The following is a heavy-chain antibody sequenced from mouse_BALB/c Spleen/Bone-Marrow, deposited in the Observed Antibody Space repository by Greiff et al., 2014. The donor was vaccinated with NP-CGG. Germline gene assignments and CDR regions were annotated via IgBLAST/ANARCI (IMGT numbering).Heavy chain of an antibody. D-gene: IGHD2-3*01. Sequence: DVKLVESGGGLVQPGGSLRLSCATSGFTFSDFYMEWVRQPPGKRLEWIAASRNKANDYTTEYSASVKGRSIVSRDASQSIFYLQMNALRAEDTAIYYCARDPRWLLAMDYWGQGTSVTVSS. CDR3: ARDPRWLLAMDY. CDR2: SRNKANDYTT. J-gene: IGHJ4*01. V-gene: IGHV7-1*02. CDR1: GFTFSDFY.